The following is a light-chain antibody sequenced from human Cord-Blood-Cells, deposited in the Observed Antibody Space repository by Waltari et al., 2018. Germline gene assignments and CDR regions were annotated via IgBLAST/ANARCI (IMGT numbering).Light chain of an antibody. CDR1: SSDVGGYNY. CDR2: DVS. J-gene: IGLJ2*01. CDR3: SSYTSSSTLV. V-gene: IGLV2-14*01. Sequence: QSALTQPASVSGSPGRSITISCPGTSSDVGGYNYVPWYQQHPGKAPKLMIYDVSKRPSGVSNRFSGSKSGNTASLTISGLQAEDEADYYCSSYTSSSTLVFGGGTKLTVL.